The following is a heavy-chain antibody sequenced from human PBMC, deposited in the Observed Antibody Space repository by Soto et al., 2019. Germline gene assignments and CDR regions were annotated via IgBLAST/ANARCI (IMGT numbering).Heavy chain of an antibody. CDR2: LSGGGNNT. Sequence: GGSLRLSCAAPGFTFSNYAVTWVRQAPGKGLEWVSALSGGGNNTYYADSVKGRFTISRDNSKNSLYLQMNSLRAEDTAVYYIPKVSYDRSGYPFFASWGRGSLVPVSS. J-gene: IGHJ4*02. V-gene: IGHV3-23*01. CDR1: GFTFSNYA. D-gene: IGHD3-22*01. CDR3: PKVSYDRSGYPFFAS.